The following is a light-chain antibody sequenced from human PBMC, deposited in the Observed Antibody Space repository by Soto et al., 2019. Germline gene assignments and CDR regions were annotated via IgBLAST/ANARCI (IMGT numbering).Light chain of an antibody. CDR3: QQYNSYSSWT. V-gene: IGKV1-5*01. CDR2: DAS. Sequence: DIQMTQSPSTLSASVGDRVTITCRASQSLNSLLAWYQQKPGRAPKLLIYDASTLESGVPSRFSGRGSGTEFTLTISSLQTDDVATDYCQQYNSYSSWTFGQGTKVEIK. J-gene: IGKJ1*01. CDR1: QSLNSL.